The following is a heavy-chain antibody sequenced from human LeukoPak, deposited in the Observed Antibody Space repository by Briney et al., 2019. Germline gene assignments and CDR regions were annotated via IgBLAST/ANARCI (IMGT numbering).Heavy chain of an antibody. CDR1: GFTFSTYA. CDR2: ISGSGGST. V-gene: IGHV3-23*01. J-gene: IGHJ4*02. CDR3: AKDPDFYYDSSGYGGGDY. D-gene: IGHD3-22*01. Sequence: GGSLRLSCAASGFTFSTYAMSWVRQAPGKGLEWVSAISGSGGSTYYADSVKGRFTISRDNSKNTLYLQMNSLRAEDTAVYYCAKDPDFYYDSSGYGGGDYWGQGMLVTVSS.